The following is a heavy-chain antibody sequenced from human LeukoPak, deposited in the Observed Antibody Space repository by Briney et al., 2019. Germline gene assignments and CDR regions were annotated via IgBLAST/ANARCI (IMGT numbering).Heavy chain of an antibody. CDR2: ISSNGGST. J-gene: IGHJ4*02. Sequence: GGSLRLSCAASGFTFSNYAMHWVRQAPGKGLEYVSAISSNGGSTYYANSVKGRFTISRDNSKNTLYLQMGSLRAEDMAVYYCARTWDQPYASGSWEFDYWGQGTLVTVSS. CDR1: GFTFSNYA. V-gene: IGHV3-64*01. CDR3: ARTWDQPYASGSWEFDY. D-gene: IGHD3-10*01.